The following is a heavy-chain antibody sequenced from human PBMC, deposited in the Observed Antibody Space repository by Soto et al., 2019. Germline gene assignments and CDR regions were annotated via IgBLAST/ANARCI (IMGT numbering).Heavy chain of an antibody. V-gene: IGHV1-8*01. J-gene: IGHJ4*02. CDR3: ASALDANRFDY. Sequence: QVQLVQSGAEVKKPGASVKVSCKASGYTFTSYDINWVRQATGQGLEWMGWMNPNSGNTGYAQKIQGRVTMTWNTSQSTAYKELSSLGTEDPAEYYCASALDANRFDYWGQGTLVTVS. D-gene: IGHD3-3*01. CDR2: MNPNSGNT. CDR1: GYTFTSYD.